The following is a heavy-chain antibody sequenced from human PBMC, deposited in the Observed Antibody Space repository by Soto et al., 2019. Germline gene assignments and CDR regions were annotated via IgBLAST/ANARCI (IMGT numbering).Heavy chain of an antibody. Sequence: GGSLRPSCAASGFTFSSYAMHWVRQAPGKGLEWVAVISYEGSNKYYADSVKGRFTISRDNSKNTLYLQMNSLRAEDTAVYYCARDLDGYAAYYYYGMDVWGQGTTVTVSS. CDR1: GFTFSSYA. CDR3: ARDLDGYAAYYYYGMDV. CDR2: ISYEGSNK. D-gene: IGHD5-12*01. V-gene: IGHV3-30-3*01. J-gene: IGHJ6*02.